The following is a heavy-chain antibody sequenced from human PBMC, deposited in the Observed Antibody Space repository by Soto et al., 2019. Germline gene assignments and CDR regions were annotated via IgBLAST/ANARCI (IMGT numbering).Heavy chain of an antibody. V-gene: IGHV1-18*01. Sequence: QVQLVQSGAEVKKPGASVKVSCKASGYTFTSYGISWVRQAPGQGLEWMGWISAYNGNTNYAQNLQGRVTLTTDTSTTTAYIELRSLTSDDTAVYYCARAPYFDDSSGPNWFDPWGQGTLVTVSS. CDR2: ISAYNGNT. D-gene: IGHD3-22*01. J-gene: IGHJ5*02. CDR1: GYTFTSYG. CDR3: ARAPYFDDSSGPNWFDP.